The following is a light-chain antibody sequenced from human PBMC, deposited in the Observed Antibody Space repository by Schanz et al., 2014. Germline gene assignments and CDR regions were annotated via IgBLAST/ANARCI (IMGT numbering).Light chain of an antibody. J-gene: IGKJ1*01. Sequence: DIVLTQSPGTLSLSPGERATLSCRASQSVGSNYLAWYQQTPGQAPKLLISGASSRATGIPDRFSGSGSGTDFTLTISRLQAEDSAVYYCHQYHSIQWTLGQGTKVQIK. V-gene: IGKV3-20*01. CDR3: HQYHSIQWT. CDR1: QSVGSNY. CDR2: GAS.